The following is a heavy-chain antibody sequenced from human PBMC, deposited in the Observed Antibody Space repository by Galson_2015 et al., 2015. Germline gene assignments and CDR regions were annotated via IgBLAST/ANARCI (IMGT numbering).Heavy chain of an antibody. CDR2: ISSSSSYT. V-gene: IGHV3-11*06. J-gene: IGHJ6*02. CDR3: ARPQGADYGMDV. CDR1: GFTFSDYY. Sequence: SLRLSCAASGFTFSDYYTSWIRQAPGKGLEWVSYISSSSSYTNYADSVKGRFTISRDNAKNSLYLQMNSLRAEDTAVYYCARPQGADYGMDVWGQGTTVTVSS.